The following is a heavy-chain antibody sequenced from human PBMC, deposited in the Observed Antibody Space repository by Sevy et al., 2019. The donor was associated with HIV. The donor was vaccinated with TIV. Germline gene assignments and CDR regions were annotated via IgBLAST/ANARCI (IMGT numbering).Heavy chain of an antibody. CDR1: GFYFG. Sequence: GGSLRLSCTASGFYFGIHWVRQAPGKGLEWVALIWYDGINKDYADSVKGRFTISRDNSKNTVFLQMNSLRAEDTGMYYCARWGNCSGIDYWGQGTLVTVSS. CDR2: IWYDGINK. V-gene: IGHV3-33*01. D-gene: IGHD2-15*01. CDR3: ARWGNCSGIDY. J-gene: IGHJ4*02.